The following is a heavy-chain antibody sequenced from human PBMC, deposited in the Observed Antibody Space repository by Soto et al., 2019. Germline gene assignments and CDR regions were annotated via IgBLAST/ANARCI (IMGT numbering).Heavy chain of an antibody. D-gene: IGHD6-19*01. CDR2: ISDSGGST. CDR1: AFTFSNYA. Sequence: HPGGSLRLSCAASAFTFSNYAMTWVRQAPGKGLEWVSSISDSGGSTNYADSVKGRFTISRDNSKNTLYLQMNSLRVDDTAVYYCVTRDYSSGWYSFDYWGQGTLVTVSS. CDR3: VTRDYSSGWYSFDY. V-gene: IGHV3-23*01. J-gene: IGHJ4*02.